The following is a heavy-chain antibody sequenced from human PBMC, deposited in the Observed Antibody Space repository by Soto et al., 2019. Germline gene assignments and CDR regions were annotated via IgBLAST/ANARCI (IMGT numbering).Heavy chain of an antibody. D-gene: IGHD2-15*01. CDR1: GFTLNTYS. CDR3: VRGRSDSLMDV. J-gene: IGHJ6*02. Sequence: EVQLVESGGDLVQPGGSLRLSCAGSGFTLNTYSMNWVRQAPGKGLEWVSYISSSRATIYYADSVKGRFTISRDDAKNSLYLQMNSLRDDDTAVYYCVRGRSDSLMDVWGQGTTVTVSS. CDR2: ISSSRATI. V-gene: IGHV3-48*02.